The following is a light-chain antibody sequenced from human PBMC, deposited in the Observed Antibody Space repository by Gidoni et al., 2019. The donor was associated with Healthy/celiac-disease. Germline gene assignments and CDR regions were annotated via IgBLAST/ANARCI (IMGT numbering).Light chain of an antibody. CDR1: QSVSSN. CDR3: QQYNNWPTIT. CDR2: GAA. V-gene: IGKV3-15*01. J-gene: IGKJ5*01. Sequence: EIVMTQSPATLSVSPGERATLSCRASQSVSSNLAGYQQNPGQAPRLLIYGAATRATGIPARFSGSGSGTEFTPTISSMQSEDVVVYYCQQYNNWPTITFGQGTRLEIK.